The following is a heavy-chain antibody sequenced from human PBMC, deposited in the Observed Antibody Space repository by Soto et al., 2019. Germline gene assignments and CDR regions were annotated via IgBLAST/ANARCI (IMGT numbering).Heavy chain of an antibody. J-gene: IGHJ4*02. CDR2: ISYDGSNK. CDR3: AKDGDTITMVRGVIIRGGYFDY. CDR1: GFTFSSYG. D-gene: IGHD3-10*01. V-gene: IGHV3-30*18. Sequence: QVQLVESGGGVVQPGRSLRLSCAASGFTFSSYGMHWVRQAPGEGLEWVAVISYDGSNKYYADSVKGRFTISRDNSKNTLYLQMNSLRAEDTAVYYCAKDGDTITMVRGVIIRGGYFDYWGQGTLVTVSS.